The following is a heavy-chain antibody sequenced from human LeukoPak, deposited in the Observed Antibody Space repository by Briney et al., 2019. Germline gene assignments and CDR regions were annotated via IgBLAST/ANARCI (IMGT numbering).Heavy chain of an antibody. CDR2: VSPDSGNT. CDR1: GYTFVNFD. J-gene: IGHJ4*02. Sequence: GASVKVSCKTSGYTFVNFDINWVRQATGQGLEWMGWVSPDSGNTGYAQKFQGRVTMTRNTSINTVYMELSSLRSEDTGVCYCARGLRADSWGQGTLVTVSS. D-gene: IGHD2-21*01. V-gene: IGHV1-8*01. CDR3: ARGLRADS.